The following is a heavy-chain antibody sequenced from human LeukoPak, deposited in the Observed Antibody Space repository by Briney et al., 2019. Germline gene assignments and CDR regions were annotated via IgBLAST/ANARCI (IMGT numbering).Heavy chain of an antibody. Sequence: GASVKVSCKASGYTFTSYGISWVRQAPGQGLEWMGWISAYNGDTKYVQKLQGRVTMTTDTSTRTAYMELRSLRSDDTAIYYCARDTRVRRGGVIWGQGTMVTVSS. CDR2: ISAYNGDT. J-gene: IGHJ3*02. D-gene: IGHD3-16*01. CDR3: ARDTRVRRGGVI. V-gene: IGHV1-18*01. CDR1: GYTFTSYG.